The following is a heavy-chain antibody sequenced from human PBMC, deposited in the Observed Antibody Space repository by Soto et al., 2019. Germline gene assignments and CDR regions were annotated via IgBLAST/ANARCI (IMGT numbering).Heavy chain of an antibody. D-gene: IGHD3-10*01. CDR3: SAEPVPGNGSGCYAFDI. CDR2: IKRKTDGETT. V-gene: IGHV3-15*01. J-gene: IGHJ3*02. Sequence: GGSLRLSCAASGFTFSNAWMSWVRQAPGKGLEWGGRIKRKTDGETTDYAAPVRCRFAISRDDSKNTLYLQMNSLKTEETAAYYWSAEPVPGNGSGCYAFDIWGQGTMVTVSS. CDR1: GFTFSNAW.